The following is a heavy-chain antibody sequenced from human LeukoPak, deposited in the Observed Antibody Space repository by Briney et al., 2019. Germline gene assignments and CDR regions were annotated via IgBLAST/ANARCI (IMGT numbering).Heavy chain of an antibody. CDR2: ISSSSSTI. Sequence: GGSLRLSCAASGFTSSSYSMNWVRQAPGKGLEWVSYISSSSSTIYYADSVKGRFTISRDNAKNSLYLQMNSLRAEDTAVYYCAVPTIAAAYDYWGQGTLVTVSS. V-gene: IGHV3-48*01. CDR3: AVPTIAAAYDY. CDR1: GFTSSSYS. D-gene: IGHD6-13*01. J-gene: IGHJ4*02.